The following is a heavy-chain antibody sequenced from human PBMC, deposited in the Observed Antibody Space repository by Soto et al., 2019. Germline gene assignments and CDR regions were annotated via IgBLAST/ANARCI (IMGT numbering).Heavy chain of an antibody. Sequence: QVQLVQSGAEVKKPGSSVKVSCKASGVTFSSYAISWVRQAPGQGLEWMGGIIPIFGTANYAQKFQGRVTITADESTSTGCVGLSSLRAEDAAVYGCATEGGEVFVFDYWGQGAVVTFAS. CDR3: ATEGGEVFVFDY. V-gene: IGHV1-69*01. D-gene: IGHD3-3*01. CDR1: GVTFSSYA. J-gene: IGHJ4*02. CDR2: IIPIFGTA.